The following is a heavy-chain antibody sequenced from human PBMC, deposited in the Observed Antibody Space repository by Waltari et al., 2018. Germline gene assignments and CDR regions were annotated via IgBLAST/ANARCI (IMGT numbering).Heavy chain of an antibody. CDR2: INPNVGGT. CDR1: GYTFTAYY. CDR3: TRGGGTYNVDY. V-gene: IGHV1-2*02. J-gene: IGHJ4*02. Sequence: QVQLVQSGAEVKKPGASMRVSCEASGYTFTAYYVHWVRQAPGQGLEWMGGINPNVGGTIYAQNFQGRVTMTRDTSSSTAYMELSGLRSDDTAVYYCTRGGGTYNVDYWGQGTLVTVSS. D-gene: IGHD1-20*01.